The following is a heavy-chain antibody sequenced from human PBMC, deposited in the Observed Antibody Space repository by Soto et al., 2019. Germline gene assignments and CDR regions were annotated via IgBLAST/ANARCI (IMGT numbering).Heavy chain of an antibody. J-gene: IGHJ3*02. D-gene: IGHD3-16*02. CDR1: GFTFSSYG. Sequence: QVQLVESGGGVVQPGRSLRLSCAASGFTFSSYGMHWVHQAPGKGLEWVAVIWYDGSNKYYADSVKGRFTISRDNSKNTLYLQMNSLRAEDTAVYYCARDRQRYDYIWGSYRLEAFDIWGQRTMVTVSS. V-gene: IGHV3-33*01. CDR3: ARDRQRYDYIWGSYRLEAFDI. CDR2: IWYDGSNK.